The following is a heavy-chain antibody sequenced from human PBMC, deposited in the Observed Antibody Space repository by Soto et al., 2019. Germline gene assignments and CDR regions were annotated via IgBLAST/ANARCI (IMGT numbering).Heavy chain of an antibody. CDR1: GYTVTSYG. Sequence: QVQLVQSGAEVKKPGASVKVSCKASGYTVTSYGISWVRQAPGQGLEWMGWISAYNGNTNYAQKLQGRVTMTTDTSTSTAYMELRSLRSDDTAVYYCARIVARADSSGYLFDYWGQGTLVTVSS. V-gene: IGHV1-18*01. J-gene: IGHJ4*02. D-gene: IGHD3-22*01. CDR3: ARIVARADSSGYLFDY. CDR2: ISAYNGNT.